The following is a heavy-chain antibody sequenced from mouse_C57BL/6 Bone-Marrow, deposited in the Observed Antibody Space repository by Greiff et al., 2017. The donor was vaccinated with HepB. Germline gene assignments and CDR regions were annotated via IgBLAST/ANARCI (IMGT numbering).Heavy chain of an antibody. Sequence: VQLKQSGPVLVKPGASVKMSCKASGYTFTDYYMNWVKQSHGKSLEWIGVINPYNGGTSYNQKFKGKATLTVDKSSSTAYMELNSLTSEDSAVYYCARFSLWSYFDYWGQGTTLTVSS. CDR3: ARFSLWSYFDY. CDR1: GYTFTDYY. CDR2: INPYNGGT. V-gene: IGHV1-19*01. D-gene: IGHD1-1*02. J-gene: IGHJ2*01.